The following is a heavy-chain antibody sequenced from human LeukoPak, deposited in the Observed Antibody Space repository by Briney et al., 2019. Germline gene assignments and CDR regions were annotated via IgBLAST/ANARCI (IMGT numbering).Heavy chain of an antibody. CDR2: INWNGGST. D-gene: IGHD6-19*01. CDR1: GFTFSSHG. CDR3: ARLIAVAGTAAFDP. Sequence: GGSLRLSCAASGFTFSSHGMNWVRQAPGKGLEWVSGINWNGGSTGYADSVKGRFTISRDNAKNSLYLQMNSLRAEDTALYYCARLIAVAGTAAFDPWGQGTLVSVSS. V-gene: IGHV3-20*04. J-gene: IGHJ5*02.